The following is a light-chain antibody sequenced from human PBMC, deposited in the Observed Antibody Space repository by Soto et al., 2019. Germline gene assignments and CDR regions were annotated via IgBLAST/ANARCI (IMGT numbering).Light chain of an antibody. CDR1: QTISRW. Sequence: DIQLTQTRSTLYASXGGKVTITCRASQTISRWLAWYQQKPGRAPKLLIYDASTLESGVPSRFSGSGSETEFTLTISRLQPDDFATYFCHSRAFGQGTRLENK. CDR2: DAS. V-gene: IGKV1-5*01. J-gene: IGKJ5*01. CDR3: HSRA.